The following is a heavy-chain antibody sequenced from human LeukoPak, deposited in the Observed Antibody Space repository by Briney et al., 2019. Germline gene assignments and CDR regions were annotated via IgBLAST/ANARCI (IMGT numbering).Heavy chain of an antibody. CDR2: IYTSGST. CDR3: ARHASGWYNWFDP. V-gene: IGHV4-61*02. CDR1: GGSISSGSYY. Sequence: PSETPSLTCTVSGGSISSGSYYWSWIRQPAGKGLEWIGRIYTSGSTNYNPSLKSRVTISVDTSKNQFSLKLSSVTAADTAVYYCARHASGWYNWFDPWGQGTLVTVSS. D-gene: IGHD6-19*01. J-gene: IGHJ5*02.